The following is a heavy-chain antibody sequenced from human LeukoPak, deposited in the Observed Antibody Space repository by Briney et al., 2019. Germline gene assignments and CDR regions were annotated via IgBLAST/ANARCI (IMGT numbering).Heavy chain of an antibody. V-gene: IGHV3-74*01. Sequence: GGSLRLSCAASGFTFSSYWMHWVRQAPGKGLVWVSRIKSDGSGTTYADSVKGRFTISRDNSKNTLYLQMNSLRAEDTAVYYCARGLTPKYYYGSGSYKGANFDYWGQGTLVTVSS. J-gene: IGHJ4*02. CDR2: IKSDGSGT. CDR1: GFTFSSYW. D-gene: IGHD3-10*01. CDR3: ARGLTPKYYYGSGSYKGANFDY.